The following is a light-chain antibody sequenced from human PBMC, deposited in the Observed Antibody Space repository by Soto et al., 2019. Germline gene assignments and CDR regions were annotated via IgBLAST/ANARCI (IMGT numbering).Light chain of an antibody. CDR3: PHYSDEGWR. J-gene: IGKJ1*01. CDR1: QSVSSTY. V-gene: IGKV3-20*01. Sequence: CRLSQSVSSTYFAWYQQKPGQAPRLLIYGTSSRDAGIPARFSGSGSGIDLKKTIYKLDLEARESCCSPHYSDEGWRLAEGTKVDIK. CDR2: GTS.